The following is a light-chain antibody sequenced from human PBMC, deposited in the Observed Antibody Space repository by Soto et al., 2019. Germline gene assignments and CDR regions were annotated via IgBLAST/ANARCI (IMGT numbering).Light chain of an antibody. CDR1: SSDVGGYKY. V-gene: IGLV2-8*01. CDR3: SSYAGSQNCGVV. Sequence: QSALTQPPSASGSPGQSVTISCTGTSSDVGGYKYVSWYQHHPGKAPKLMIYEVSRRPSGVPDRFSGSKSGNTASLTGSGLHAEDEDDYYCSSYAGSQNCGVVFGGGTKVTVL. J-gene: IGLJ2*01. CDR2: EVS.